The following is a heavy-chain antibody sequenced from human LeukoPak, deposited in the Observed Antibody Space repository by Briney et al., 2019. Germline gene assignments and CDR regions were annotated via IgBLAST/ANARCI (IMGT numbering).Heavy chain of an antibody. Sequence: SETLSLTCAVYGGSFSGYYWSWIRQPPGKGLEWIGEINHSGSTNYNPSLKSRVTISVDTSKNQFSLKLSSVTAADTAVYYCARAGILTGYYFDYWGQGTLVTVSS. V-gene: IGHV4-34*01. CDR1: GGSFSGYY. D-gene: IGHD3-9*01. CDR3: ARAGILTGYYFDY. J-gene: IGHJ4*02. CDR2: INHSGST.